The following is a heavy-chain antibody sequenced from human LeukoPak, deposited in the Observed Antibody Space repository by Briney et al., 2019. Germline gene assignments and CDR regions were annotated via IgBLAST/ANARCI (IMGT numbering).Heavy chain of an antibody. V-gene: IGHV3-33*06. CDR3: AKGGSSIAGWFDP. J-gene: IGHJ5*02. D-gene: IGHD1-26*01. Sequence: PGGSLRLSCAASGFTFSNFGMHWVRQAPGKGLEWVAIVWYDGNNKYYADSVKGRFTISRDNSKNTVYLQMNSLRAEDTALYYCAKGGSSIAGWFDPWGQGTLVTVSS. CDR2: VWYDGNNK. CDR1: GFTFSNFG.